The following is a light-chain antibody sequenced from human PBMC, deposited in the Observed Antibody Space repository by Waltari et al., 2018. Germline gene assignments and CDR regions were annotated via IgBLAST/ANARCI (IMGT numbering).Light chain of an antibody. V-gene: IGKV4-1*01. CDR2: WAS. Sequence: DIVMTQSPDSLAVSLGERATINCRSSQSVLSSSNNENYLAWYQQKPGQPPNLLIYWASTRESGVPDRFSGSGSGTDLTLTISSLQAEDVAVYYCQQYYSTPQTFGQGTKLEIK. CDR3: QQYYSTPQT. CDR1: QSVLSSSNNENY. J-gene: IGKJ2*01.